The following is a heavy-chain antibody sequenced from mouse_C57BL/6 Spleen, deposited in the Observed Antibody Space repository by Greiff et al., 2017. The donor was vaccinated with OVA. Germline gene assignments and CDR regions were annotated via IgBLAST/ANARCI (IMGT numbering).Heavy chain of an antibody. J-gene: IGHJ4*01. D-gene: IGHD2-3*01. CDR1: GYAFSSYW. Sequence: QVHVKQSGAELVKPGASVKISCKASGYAFSSYWMNWVKQRPGKGLEWIGQIYPGDGDTNYNGKFKGKATLTADKSSSTAYMQLSSLTSEDSAVYFCARRTLYDYYAMDYWGQGTSVTVSS. CDR3: ARRTLYDYYAMDY. CDR2: IYPGDGDT. V-gene: IGHV1-80*01.